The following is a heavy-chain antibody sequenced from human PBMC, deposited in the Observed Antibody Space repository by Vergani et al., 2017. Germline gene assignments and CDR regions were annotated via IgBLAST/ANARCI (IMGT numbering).Heavy chain of an antibody. Sequence: EVQLLESGGGLVQPGGSLRLSCAASGFTFSSYAVSWVRQAPGKGLEWVSAISGSGGSTYYAASVKGRFTISRDNSKNTLYLQMNSLRAEDTAVYYCAKDLYSSGWYDYWGQGTLVTVSS. CDR1: GFTFSSYA. CDR2: ISGSGGST. CDR3: AKDLYSSGWYDY. V-gene: IGHV3-23*01. D-gene: IGHD6-19*01. J-gene: IGHJ4*02.